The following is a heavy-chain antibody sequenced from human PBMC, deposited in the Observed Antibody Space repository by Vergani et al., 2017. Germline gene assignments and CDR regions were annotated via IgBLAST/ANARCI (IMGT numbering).Heavy chain of an antibody. D-gene: IGHD6-6*01. Sequence: QVQLVQSGAEVKKPGASVKVSCKASGYTFTSYDINWVRQATGQGLEWMGIINPSGGSTSYAQKFQGRVTMTRDTSTSTVYMELSSLRSEDTAVYYCAREYSSSEVGGANWFDPWGQGTLVTVSS. CDR2: INPSGGST. CDR3: AREYSSSEVGGANWFDP. CDR1: GYTFTSYD. J-gene: IGHJ5*02. V-gene: IGHV1-46*01.